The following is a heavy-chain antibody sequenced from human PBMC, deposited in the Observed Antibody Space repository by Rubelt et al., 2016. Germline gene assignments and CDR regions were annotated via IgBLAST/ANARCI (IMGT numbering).Heavy chain of an antibody. CDR2: ISAYNGNT. CDR1: GYTFTSYG. J-gene: IGHJ3*02. D-gene: IGHD5-24*01. Sequence: QVQLVQSGAEVKKPGASVKVSCKASGYTFTSYGISWVRQAPGQGLEWMGWISAYNGNTNYAQKLKGRVTMTTDTSTSTAYMERRRLRSDDTAVYFCARRDGYNWDDAFDIWGQGTMVTVSS. CDR3: ARRDGYNWDDAFDI. V-gene: IGHV1-18*01.